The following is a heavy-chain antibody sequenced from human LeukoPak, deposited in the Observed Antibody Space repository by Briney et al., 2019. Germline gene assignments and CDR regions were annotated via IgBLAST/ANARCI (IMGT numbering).Heavy chain of an antibody. CDR2: IYPGDSDT. CDR1: GYSFTSCW. Sequence: GESLKISCKGSGYSFTSCWIGWVRQMPGKGLEWMGIIYPGDSDTRYSPSFQGQVTISADKSISTAFLQWSSLKASDTAMYYCARRTFYDSGKIDYWGQGTLVTVSS. J-gene: IGHJ4*02. V-gene: IGHV5-51*01. D-gene: IGHD3-10*01. CDR3: ARRTFYDSGKIDY.